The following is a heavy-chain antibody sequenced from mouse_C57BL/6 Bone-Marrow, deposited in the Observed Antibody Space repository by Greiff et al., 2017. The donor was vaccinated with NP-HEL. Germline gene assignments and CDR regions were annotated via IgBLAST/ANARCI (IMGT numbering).Heavy chain of an antibody. Sequence: EVQRVESVAELVRPGASVKLSCTASGFNIKNTYMHWVKQRPEQGLEWIGRIDPANGNTKYAPKFQGKATITADTSSNTAYLQLSSLTSEDTAIYYCARRVVAHYYAMDYWGQGTSVTVSS. CDR3: ARRVVAHYYAMDY. CDR2: IDPANGNT. V-gene: IGHV14-3*01. J-gene: IGHJ4*01. D-gene: IGHD1-1*01. CDR1: GFNIKNTY.